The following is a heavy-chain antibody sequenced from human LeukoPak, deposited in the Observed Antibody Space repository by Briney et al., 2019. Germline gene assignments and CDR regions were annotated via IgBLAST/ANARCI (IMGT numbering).Heavy chain of an antibody. CDR3: ARGSYYDFYHYGMDV. V-gene: IGHV1-8*01. J-gene: IGHJ6*02. CDR1: GYTFTSYD. CDR2: MNPNSGNT. D-gene: IGHD3-3*01. Sequence: WASVKVSCKASGYTFTSYDINWVRQATGQGLEWMGWMNPNSGNTGYAQKFQGRVTMTRNTSISTAYMELSSLRSEDTAVYYCARGSYYDFYHYGMDVWGQGTTVTVSS.